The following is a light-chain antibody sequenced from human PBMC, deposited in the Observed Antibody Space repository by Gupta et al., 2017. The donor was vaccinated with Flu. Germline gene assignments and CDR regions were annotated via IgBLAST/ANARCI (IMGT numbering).Light chain of an antibody. V-gene: IGKV1-17*01. CDR2: AAA. CDR3: LQHNNFLPWT. Sequence: TITCRASQDIRNDLGWYQQKPGEAPKRLIYAAASLQSGVPSRFSGSGSGTEFTLTISSLQPEDFATYYYLQHNNFLPWTFGQGTKVEFK. CDR1: QDIRND. J-gene: IGKJ1*01.